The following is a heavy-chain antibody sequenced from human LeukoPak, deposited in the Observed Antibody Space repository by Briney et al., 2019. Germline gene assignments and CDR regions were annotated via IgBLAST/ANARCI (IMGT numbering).Heavy chain of an antibody. D-gene: IGHD3-22*01. Sequence: PSETLSLTCTVSGGSINSGSYYWSWMRQPAGKGLEWIGHIYTRGSVDYSPSLKSRVAISMDTSTSQVSLRLSSVTDADSAVYFCARGPYSYDSSGAFDIWGQGTMVTVSS. CDR2: IYTRGSV. J-gene: IGHJ3*02. V-gene: IGHV4-61*09. CDR1: GGSINSGSYY. CDR3: ARGPYSYDSSGAFDI.